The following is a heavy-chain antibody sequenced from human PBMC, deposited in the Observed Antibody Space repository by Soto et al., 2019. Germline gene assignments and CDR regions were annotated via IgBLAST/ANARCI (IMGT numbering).Heavy chain of an antibody. D-gene: IGHD3-22*01. CDR1: GFTFSSYG. CDR2: IWYDGSNK. J-gene: IGHJ4*02. CDR3: ARDLSSYYYDSSGSSPPVY. Sequence: HPGGSLRLSCAASGFTFSSYGMHWVRQAPGKGLEWVAVIWYDGSNKYYADSVKGRFTISRDNSKNTLYLQMNSLRAEDTAVYYCARDLSSYYYDSSGSSPPVYWGQGTLVTVSS. V-gene: IGHV3-33*01.